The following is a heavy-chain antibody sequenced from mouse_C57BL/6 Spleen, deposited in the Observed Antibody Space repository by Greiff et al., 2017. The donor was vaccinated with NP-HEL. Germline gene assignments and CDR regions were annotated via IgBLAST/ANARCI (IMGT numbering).Heavy chain of an antibody. J-gene: IGHJ4*01. CDR2: INPNYGTT. V-gene: IGHV1-39*01. Sequence: VQLKQSGPELVKPGASVKISCKASGYSFTDYNMNWVKQSNGKSLEWIGVINPNYGTTSYNQKFKGKATLTVDQSSSTAYMQLNSLTSEDSAVYYCANSMVTQVLYYAMDYWGQGTSVTVSS. D-gene: IGHD2-1*01. CDR1: GYSFTDYN. CDR3: ANSMVTQVLYYAMDY.